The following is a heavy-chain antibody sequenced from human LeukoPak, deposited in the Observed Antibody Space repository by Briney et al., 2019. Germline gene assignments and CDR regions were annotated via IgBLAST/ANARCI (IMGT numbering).Heavy chain of an antibody. CDR3: ARDTSDYGDYVIAFDI. D-gene: IGHD4-17*01. V-gene: IGHV4-39*07. CDR2: IYYSGST. J-gene: IGHJ3*02. Sequence: SETLSLTCTVSGGSISSSSYYWGWIRQPPGKGLEWIGSIYYSGSTYYNPSLNSRVTISVDTSKNQFSLTLSSVTAADTAVYYCARDTSDYGDYVIAFDIWGQGTMVTVSS. CDR1: GGSISSSSYY.